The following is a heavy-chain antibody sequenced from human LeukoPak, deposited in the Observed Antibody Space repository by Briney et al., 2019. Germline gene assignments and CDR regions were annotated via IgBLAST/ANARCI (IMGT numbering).Heavy chain of an antibody. D-gene: IGHD3-22*01. CDR1: GFTFSSYA. CDR2: ISGSGGST. J-gene: IGHJ4*02. CDR3: AKGPQNYYYDSSGLSEY. V-gene: IGHV3-23*01. Sequence: PGGSLRLSCAASGFTFSSYAMSWVRQAPGKGLEWVSAISGSGGSTYYADSVKGRFTISRDNSKNTLYLQMNSLRAEDTAVYYCAKGPQNYYYDSSGLSEYWGQGTLVTVSS.